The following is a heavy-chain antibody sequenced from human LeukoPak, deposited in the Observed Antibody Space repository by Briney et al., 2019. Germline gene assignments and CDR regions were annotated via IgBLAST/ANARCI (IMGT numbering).Heavy chain of an antibody. CDR2: IKEDGSEK. CDR1: GFTFSSYW. V-gene: IGHV3-7*01. J-gene: IGHJ4*02. CDR3: ARDVSGSYDFSDY. D-gene: IGHD1-26*01. Sequence: GGSLRLSRAASGFTFSSYWMSCVRQAPGKGREWGANIKEDGSEKYYVDAVKGRFTISRDNAKNSLYLQMNSLRAEDTAVYYCARDVSGSYDFSDYWGQGTLVTVSS.